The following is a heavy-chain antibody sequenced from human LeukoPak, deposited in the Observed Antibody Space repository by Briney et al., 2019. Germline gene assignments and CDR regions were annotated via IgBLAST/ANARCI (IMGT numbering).Heavy chain of an antibody. J-gene: IGHJ4*02. CDR3: AREERQLVLRADFDY. CDR2: ISSSSSTI. V-gene: IGHV3-48*01. CDR1: GFTFSSYS. Sequence: GGSLRLSCAASGFTFSSYSMNWVRQAPGKGLEWVSYISSSSSTIYYADSVKGRFTISRDNAKNSLYLQMSSLRAEDTAVYYCAREERQLVLRADFDYWGQGTLVTVSS. D-gene: IGHD6-6*01.